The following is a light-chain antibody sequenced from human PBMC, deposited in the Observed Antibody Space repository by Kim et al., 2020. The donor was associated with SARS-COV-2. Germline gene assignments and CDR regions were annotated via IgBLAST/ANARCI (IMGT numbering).Light chain of an antibody. CDR3: QQYYSTPPS. CDR2: WAS. CDR1: HTVLYNSNNNNY. V-gene: IGKV4-1*01. J-gene: IGKJ2*03. Sequence: SATLNCKSSHTVLYNSNNNNYLAWYQQKPGQAPKLLIYWASIRESGVSDRFSGSGSETDFTLTLSSLQAEDVAVYYCQQYYSTPPSFGQGTKLEI.